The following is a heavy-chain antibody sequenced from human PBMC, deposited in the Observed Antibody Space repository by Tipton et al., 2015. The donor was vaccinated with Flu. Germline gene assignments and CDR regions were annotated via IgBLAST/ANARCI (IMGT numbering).Heavy chain of an antibody. CDR1: GFTFSSYW. Sequence: SLRLSCAASGFTFSSYWMHWVRQAPGKGLVWVSHINSDGSTTNYADSVKGRFTVSRDNAKNTLYLQMNSLRAEDTAVYYCARAMGQGNYWGQGALVTVSS. V-gene: IGHV3-74*01. J-gene: IGHJ4*02. D-gene: IGHD1-26*01. CDR2: INSDGSTT. CDR3: ARAMGQGNY.